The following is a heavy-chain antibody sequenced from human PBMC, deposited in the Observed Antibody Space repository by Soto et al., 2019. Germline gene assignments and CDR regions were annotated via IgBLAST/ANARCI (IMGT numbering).Heavy chain of an antibody. CDR2: IYFGGNT. CDR3: DMSRRGFFDA. V-gene: IGHV4-30-4*01. CDR1: GCSISSADYY. Sequence: QVQLQESGPGLVKPSQTLSLTCTVSGCSISSADYYSSWIRQSPGKGLEWIGYIYFGGNTYYNPSLKSRVSMALDMSKNQFSLNLRSVTAADAAVFYWDMSRRGFFDAWGQGTLVTVSS. J-gene: IGHJ5*02. D-gene: IGHD3-22*01.